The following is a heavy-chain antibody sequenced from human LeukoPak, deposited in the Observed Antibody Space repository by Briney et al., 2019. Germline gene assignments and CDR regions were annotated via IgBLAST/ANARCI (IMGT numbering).Heavy chain of an antibody. CDR2: IYYSGST. J-gene: IGHJ5*02. V-gene: IGHV4-31*11. D-gene: IGHD6-13*01. CDR1: GGSISSGGYY. CDR3: ARVVWFVAAAGQLNWFDP. Sequence: SETLSLTCAVSGGSISSGGYYWSWIRQHPGKGLEWIGYIYYSGSTYYNPSLKSRVTISVDTSKNQFSLKLSSVTAADTAVYYCARVVWFVAAAGQLNWFDPWGQGTLVTVSS.